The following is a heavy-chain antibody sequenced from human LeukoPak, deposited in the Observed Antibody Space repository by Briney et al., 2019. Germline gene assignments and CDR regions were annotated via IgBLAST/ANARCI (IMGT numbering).Heavy chain of an antibody. D-gene: IGHD4-17*01. J-gene: IGHJ5*02. V-gene: IGHV4-38-2*02. CDR1: GYSISSGYY. CDR2: IYHSGST. CDR3: ARVTSTTSGNWFDP. Sequence: SETLSLTCTVSGYSISSGYYWGWIRQPPGKGLEWVGSIYHSGSTYYNPSLKSRVTISVDTSKNQFSLKLSSVTAADTAVYYCARVTSTTSGNWFDPWGQGTLVTVSS.